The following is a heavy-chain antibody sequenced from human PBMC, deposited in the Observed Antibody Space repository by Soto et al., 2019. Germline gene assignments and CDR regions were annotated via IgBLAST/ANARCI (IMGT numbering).Heavy chain of an antibody. V-gene: IGHV1-18*01. J-gene: IGHJ4*02. D-gene: IGHD3-10*02. CDR2: ISAYNGNT. Sequence: ASVKVSCKASGYSFINYDINWVRRASGQGLEWMGWISAYNGNTNYAQKLQGRVTMTTDTSTSTAYMELRSLRSDDTAVYYCARVFGGGRPYYFDYWGQGTLVTVSS. CDR1: GYSFINYD. CDR3: ARVFGGGRPYYFDY.